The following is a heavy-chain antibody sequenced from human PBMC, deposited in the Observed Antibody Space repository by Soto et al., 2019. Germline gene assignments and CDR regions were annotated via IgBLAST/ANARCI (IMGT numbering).Heavy chain of an antibody. Sequence: EVQLVESGGGLVQPGGSLRLSCAASGFTFSSYTMNWVRQAPGKGLEWVSYISSSSSMIYYADSVKGRFTISRDNAKNSLYLQMNSLRAQETAVYYCARDGGTSWSMVRRVIGPFDYWCQGTLVTVPS. J-gene: IGHJ4*02. V-gene: IGHV3-48*01. CDR1: GFTFSSYT. CDR2: ISSSSSMI. D-gene: IGHD3-10*01. CDR3: ARDGGTSWSMVRRVIGPFDY.